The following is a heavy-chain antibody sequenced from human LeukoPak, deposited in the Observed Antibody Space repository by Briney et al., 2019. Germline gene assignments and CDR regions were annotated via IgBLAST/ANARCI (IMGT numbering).Heavy chain of an antibody. J-gene: IGHJ4*02. CDR2: VSYDGSNK. CDR1: GFTFNNYV. Sequence: GGSLRPSCAASGFTFNNYVLHWVRQAPGKGLEWVAVVSYDGSNKYYADSVKGRFTISRDNSENRLYLQMNSLRADDTAVYYCARATTVTTGGDYWGQGTLVTVSS. D-gene: IGHD4-17*01. V-gene: IGHV3-30-3*01. CDR3: ARATTVTTGGDY.